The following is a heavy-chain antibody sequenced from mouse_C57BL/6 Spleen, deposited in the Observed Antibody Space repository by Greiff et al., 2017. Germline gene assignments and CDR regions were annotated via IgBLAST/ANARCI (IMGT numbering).Heavy chain of an antibody. CDR3: ARDVGYYAMDY. V-gene: IGHV5-4*01. CDR2: ISDGGSYT. Sequence: EVQRVESGGGLVKPGGSLKLSCAASGFTFSSYAMSWVRQTPEKRLEWVATISDGGSYTYYPDNVKGRFTISRDNAKNNLYLQMSHLKSEDTAMYYCARDVGYYAMDYWGQGTSVTVSS. J-gene: IGHJ4*01. CDR1: GFTFSSYA.